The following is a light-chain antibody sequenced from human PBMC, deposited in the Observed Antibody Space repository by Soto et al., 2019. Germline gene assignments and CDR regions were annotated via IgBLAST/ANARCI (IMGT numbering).Light chain of an antibody. Sequence: EIVLTQSPATLSLSPGERATLSCRASQSVSSYLAWYQQKPGQAPRLLIYDASNRATGIPARFSGSGSGPDLALPISSQEPQDFAVYYCQQRSNWPPGYTFGQGTKLEIK. J-gene: IGKJ2*01. CDR2: DAS. V-gene: IGKV3-11*01. CDR3: QQRSNWPPGYT. CDR1: QSVSSY.